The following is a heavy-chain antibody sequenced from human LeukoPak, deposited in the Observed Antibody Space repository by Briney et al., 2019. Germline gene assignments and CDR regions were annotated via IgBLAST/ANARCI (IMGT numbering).Heavy chain of an antibody. Sequence: GGSLRLSCAASGFTFDDYGMSWVRQAPGKGLEWVSGINWNGGSTGYADSVKGRFTISRDNAKNSLYLQMNSLRAEDTAVYYCTRDLMDYDYGDTGGNHWGQGTLLTVSP. V-gene: IGHV3-20*04. CDR3: TRDLMDYDYGDTGGNH. CDR2: INWNGGST. D-gene: IGHD4-17*01. J-gene: IGHJ5*02. CDR1: GFTFDDYG.